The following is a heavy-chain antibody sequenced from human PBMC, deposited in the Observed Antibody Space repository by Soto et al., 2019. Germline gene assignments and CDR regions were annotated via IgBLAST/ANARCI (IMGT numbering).Heavy chain of an antibody. Sequence: GGSLRLSCAASGFTFSSYAMSWVRQAPGKGLEWVADISDGGSRKYYADSVKGRFTISRDNAKNSLYLQMNSLRAEDTAVYYCATYITGTTRGYYYYYYMDVWGKGTTVTVSS. D-gene: IGHD1-7*01. CDR3: ATYITGTTRGYYYYYYMDV. V-gene: IGHV3-23*01. CDR2: ISDGGSRK. J-gene: IGHJ6*03. CDR1: GFTFSSYA.